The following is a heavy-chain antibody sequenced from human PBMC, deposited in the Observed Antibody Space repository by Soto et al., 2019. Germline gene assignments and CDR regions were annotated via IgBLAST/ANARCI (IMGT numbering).Heavy chain of an antibody. CDR1: GFTFSSYG. J-gene: IGHJ6*02. D-gene: IGHD6-13*01. Sequence: GGSLRLSCAASGFTFSSYGMHWVRQAPGKGLEWVAVISYDGSNKYYADSVKGRFTISRDNSKNTLYLQMNSLRAEDTAVYYCAKNQIAAAGVYYYYGMDVWGQGTTVTVSS. V-gene: IGHV3-30*18. CDR3: AKNQIAAAGVYYYYGMDV. CDR2: ISYDGSNK.